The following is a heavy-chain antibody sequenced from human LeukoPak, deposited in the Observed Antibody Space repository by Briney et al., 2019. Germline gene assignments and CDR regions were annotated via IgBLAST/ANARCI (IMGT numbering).Heavy chain of an antibody. J-gene: IGHJ4*02. CDR2: ISYNGNT. CDR1: GGSISSRSHY. Sequence: SETLSLTCTVSGGSISSRSHYWGWIRQPTGKGLEWIGSISYNGNTYHNPSLKSRVTISVDTSKNQFSLKLTSVTAADTAVYYCARQGNTTSLFDCWGQGTLVTVSS. CDR3: ARQGNTTSLFDC. D-gene: IGHD1-14*01. V-gene: IGHV4-39*01.